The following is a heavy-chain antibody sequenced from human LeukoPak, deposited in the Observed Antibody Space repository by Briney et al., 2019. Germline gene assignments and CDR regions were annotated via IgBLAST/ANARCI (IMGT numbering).Heavy chain of an antibody. CDR3: ARDVSAVSGDIRANSFDY. D-gene: IGHD3-9*01. Sequence: GRSLRLSCAASGFTFSSYGMNWVRQAPGKGLEWVSSISSSSSYIYYADSVKGRFTISRDNAKNSLYLQMNSLRAEDTAVYYCARDVSAVSGDIRANSFDYWGQGTLVTVSS. V-gene: IGHV3-21*01. CDR1: GFTFSSYG. J-gene: IGHJ4*02. CDR2: ISSSSSYI.